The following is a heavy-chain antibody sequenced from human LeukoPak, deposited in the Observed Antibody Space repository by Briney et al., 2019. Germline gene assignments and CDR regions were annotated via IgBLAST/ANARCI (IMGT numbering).Heavy chain of an antibody. CDR1: GFTWSSYA. CDR2: ISGSRGST. CDR3: AKRYHDNPWRGAFDI. Sequence: GGSLRLSYAASGFTWSSYAMSWVRQAPVKELEWVSAISGSRGSTYYADSVEGRFTISRDNSKNTLYLQMNSLRAEDTAVYYCAKRYHDNPWRGAFDIWGQGTMVTVSS. D-gene: IGHD3-22*01. V-gene: IGHV3-23*01. J-gene: IGHJ3*02.